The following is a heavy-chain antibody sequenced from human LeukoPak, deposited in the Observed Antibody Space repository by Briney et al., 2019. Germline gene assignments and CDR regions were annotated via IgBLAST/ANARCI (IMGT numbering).Heavy chain of an antibody. J-gene: IGHJ5*02. CDR1: GGSFSGYC. Sequence: SETLSLTCAVYGGSFSGYCWSWIRQPPGKGLEWIGEINHSGSTNYNPSLKSRVTISVDTSKNQFSLKLSSVTAADTAVYYCARGSYDFWSGYYSRNWFDPRGQGTLVTVSS. CDR2: INHSGST. CDR3: ARGSYDFWSGYYSRNWFDP. V-gene: IGHV4-34*01. D-gene: IGHD3-3*01.